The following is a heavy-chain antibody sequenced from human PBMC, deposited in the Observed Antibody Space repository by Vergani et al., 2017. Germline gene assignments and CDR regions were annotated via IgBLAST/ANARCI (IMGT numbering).Heavy chain of an antibody. D-gene: IGHD2-21*02. J-gene: IGHJ5*02. V-gene: IGHV1-18*04. CDR3: ARGLPYDCGRMAPERDNWFDP. CDR1: GYPFTSYG. Sequence: QVQLVQSGAEVKKPGASVKVSCKASGYPFTSYGISWVRRAPGQGLEWMGWISAYNGNTNYAQKLQGRVTMTTDTSTSTSYMELRSLRADDTAVYYCARGLPYDCGRMAPERDNWFDPWGQGTLVTVSS. CDR2: ISAYNGNT.